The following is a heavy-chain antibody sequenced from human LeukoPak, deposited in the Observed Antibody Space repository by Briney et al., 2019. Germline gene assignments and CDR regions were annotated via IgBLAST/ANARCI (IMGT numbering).Heavy chain of an antibody. V-gene: IGHV4-4*07. CDR1: GGSISSYY. CDR2: IYTSGST. J-gene: IGHJ6*02. Sequence: PSETLSLTCTVSGGSISSYYWSWIRQPAGKGLEWIGRIYTSGSTNYNPSLKSRVTMSVDTSKNQFSLKLSSVTAADTAAYYCVGWLRSRYYYGMDVWGQGTTVTVSS. CDR3: VGWLRSRYYYGMDV. D-gene: IGHD5-12*01.